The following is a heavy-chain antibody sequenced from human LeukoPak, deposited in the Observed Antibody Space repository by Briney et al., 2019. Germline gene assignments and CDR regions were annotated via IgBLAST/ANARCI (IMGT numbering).Heavy chain of an antibody. CDR3: ARGPVRGGAFDI. CDR2: IYTSGST. J-gene: IGHJ3*02. Sequence: SETLSLTCTVSGASISSYYWSWIRQPAGKGLEWIGRIYTSGSTNYNPSLKSRVTMSVDTSKNQFSLKLSSVTAADTAVYYCARGPVRGGAFDIWGQGTMVTVSS. V-gene: IGHV4-4*07. D-gene: IGHD2-2*01. CDR1: GASISSYY.